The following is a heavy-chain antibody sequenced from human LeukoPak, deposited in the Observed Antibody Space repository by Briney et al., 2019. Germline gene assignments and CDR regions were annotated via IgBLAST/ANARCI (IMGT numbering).Heavy chain of an antibody. V-gene: IGHV3-21*01. J-gene: IGHJ4*02. CDR2: ITGDSTYI. Sequence: GRSLRLSCAASGFTFSDYTLNWVRQPPGKGLEWVSSITGDSTYIYYADSVKGRFTVSRDNAKNSLYLHINSLRAEDTAVYYCARVQGSPYWGQGTLVTVSS. CDR1: GFTFSDYT. CDR3: ARVQGSPY.